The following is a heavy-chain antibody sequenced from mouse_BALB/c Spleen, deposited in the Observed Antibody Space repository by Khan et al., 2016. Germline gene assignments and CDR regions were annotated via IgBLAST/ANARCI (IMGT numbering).Heavy chain of an antibody. J-gene: IGHJ3*01. V-gene: IGHV9-3*02. D-gene: IGHD1-1*01. CDR3: AEDYYGSNWFAY. CDR2: INTNTGEP. CDR1: GYTFTNYG. Sequence: QLVQSGPELKKPGETVKISCKASGYTFTNYGMNWVKQAPGKGLKWMGWINTNTGEPTYAEEFKGRFAFSLETSARTAYLQINHLKNEDTATYFCAEDYYGSNWFAYWGQGTLVTVSA.